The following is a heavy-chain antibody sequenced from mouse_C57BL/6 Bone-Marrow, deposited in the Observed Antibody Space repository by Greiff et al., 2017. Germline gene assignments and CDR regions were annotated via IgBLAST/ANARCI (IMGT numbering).Heavy chain of an antibody. CDR1: GFNIKDDY. V-gene: IGHV14-4*01. D-gene: IGHD1-1*01. CDR2: IDPENGDT. J-gene: IGHJ1*03. CDR3: APHTYYYGSSYPYWYFDV. Sequence: EVQLQQSGAELVRPGASVKLSCTASGFNIKDDYMHWVKQRPEQGLEWIGGIDPENGDTEYSSKFQGKATITADTSSNTAYLQLSSLTSEDTAVYYCAPHTYYYGSSYPYWYFDVWGTGTTITVSS.